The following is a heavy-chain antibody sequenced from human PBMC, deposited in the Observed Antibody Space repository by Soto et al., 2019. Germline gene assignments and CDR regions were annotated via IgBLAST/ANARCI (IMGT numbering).Heavy chain of an antibody. CDR3: ARVARGRYYFDY. J-gene: IGHJ4*02. Sequence: EVQLLESGGGLVQPGGSLRLSCAASGFTFSSYAMSWVRQAPGKGLEWVSAISGRGGSTYYADSVWGRFTIPRDNSKNTLYLRMNSLRADDTAVYYCARVARGRYYFDYWGQGTLVTASS. CDR1: GFTFSSYA. CDR2: ISGRGGST. V-gene: IGHV3-23*01. D-gene: IGHD1-26*01.